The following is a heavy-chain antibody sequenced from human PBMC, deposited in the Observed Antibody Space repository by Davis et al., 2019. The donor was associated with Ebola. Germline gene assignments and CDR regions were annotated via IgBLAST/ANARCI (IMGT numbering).Heavy chain of an antibody. CDR3: ARDRGSSWYNWFDP. V-gene: IGHV4-61*01. D-gene: IGHD6-13*01. CDR2: IYYSGST. CDR1: GGSVRIGSYY. Sequence: MPGGSLRLSCTVSGGSVRIGSYYWSWIRQPPGKGLEWIGYIYYSGSTNYNPSLKSRVTISVDTSKNQFSLKLSSVTAADTAVYYCARDRGSSWYNWFDPWGQGTLVTVSS. J-gene: IGHJ5*02.